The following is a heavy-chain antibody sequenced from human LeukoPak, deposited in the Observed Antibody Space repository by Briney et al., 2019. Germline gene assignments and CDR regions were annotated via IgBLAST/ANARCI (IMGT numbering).Heavy chain of an antibody. CDR3: ARPPAARRGDY. D-gene: IGHD6-6*01. CDR2: ISSSGSTI. Sequence: PGGSLRLSCAASGFTFSSYEMNWVRQAPGKGREWVSYISSSGSTIYYADSVKGRFTISRDNAKNSLYLQMNSLRAEDPAVYYCARPPAARRGDYWGQGTLVTVSS. V-gene: IGHV3-48*03. J-gene: IGHJ4*02. CDR1: GFTFSSYE.